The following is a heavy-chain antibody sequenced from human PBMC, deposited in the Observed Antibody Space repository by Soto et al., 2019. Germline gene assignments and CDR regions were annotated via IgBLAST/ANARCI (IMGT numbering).Heavy chain of an antibody. CDR2: IIPILGIA. CDR3: ARDAGAIPGYYYMDV. Sequence: QVQLVQSGAEVKKPGSSVKVSCKASGGTFSSYTISWVRQAPGQGLEWMGRIIPILGIANYAQKFQARVTITADKSTSTAYMELSSLRSDDTAVYYCARDAGAIPGYYYMDVWGKGTTVTVSS. J-gene: IGHJ6*03. D-gene: IGHD2-2*02. V-gene: IGHV1-69*02. CDR1: GGTFSSYT.